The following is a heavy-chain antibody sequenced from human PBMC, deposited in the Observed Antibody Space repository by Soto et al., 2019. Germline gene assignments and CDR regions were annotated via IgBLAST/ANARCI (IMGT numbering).Heavy chain of an antibody. J-gene: IGHJ6*02. CDR3: ARSIRGPRRFNGMDV. Sequence: KSGPTLVNPTETLTLTCTFSGFSLTSPGMCVSWIRQPPGKALEWLALIERDDDDKYYSTSLKTRLTISKDTRKNQVVLTMANMDPADTGTYYCARSIRGPRRFNGMDVWGQGT. CDR1: GFSLTSPGMC. CDR2: IERDDDDK. V-gene: IGHV2-70*13. D-gene: IGHD1-20*01.